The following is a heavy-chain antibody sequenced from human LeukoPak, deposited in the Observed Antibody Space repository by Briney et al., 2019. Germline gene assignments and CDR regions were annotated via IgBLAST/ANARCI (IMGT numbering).Heavy chain of an antibody. D-gene: IGHD5-24*01. Sequence: GGSLRLSCAASGFSFSTYAMHWVRQASGKGLEYVSGISSDGGSTYYANSVKGRFTISRDNSKKTLFLQMGSLRAEDMAVYYCARDSGGDSYNDYFDSWGQGTLVTVSS. CDR1: GFSFSTYA. J-gene: IGHJ4*02. CDR2: ISSDGGST. V-gene: IGHV3-64*01. CDR3: ARDSGGDSYNDYFDS.